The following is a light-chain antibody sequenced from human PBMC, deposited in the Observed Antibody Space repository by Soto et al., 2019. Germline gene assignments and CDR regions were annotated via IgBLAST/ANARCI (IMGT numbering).Light chain of an antibody. V-gene: IGLV4-69*01. Sequence: QPVLTQSPSASASLGASVKLTCTLSSGHSSYAIAWHQQQPEKGPGYLMKLNSDGSHSKGDGIPDRFSGSSSGAERYLTISSLQSEDEADYYCQTWGTGIQVFGGGTQLTVL. J-gene: IGLJ2*01. CDR3: QTWGTGIQV. CDR2: LNSDGSH. CDR1: SGHSSYA.